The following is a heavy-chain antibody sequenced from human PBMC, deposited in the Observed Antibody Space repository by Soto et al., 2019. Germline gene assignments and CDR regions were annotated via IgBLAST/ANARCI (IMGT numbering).Heavy chain of an antibody. J-gene: IGHJ6*02. D-gene: IGHD4-4*01. CDR1: GFTFSSYG. CDR2: ISYDGSNK. V-gene: IGHV3-30*18. Sequence: GGSLRLSCAASGFTFSSYGMHWVRQAPGKGLEWVAVISYDGSNKYYADSVKGRFTISRDNSKNTLYLQMNSLRAEDTAVYYCAKDRDSNYPQGHYGMDVWGQGTTVTVSS. CDR3: AKDRDSNYPQGHYGMDV.